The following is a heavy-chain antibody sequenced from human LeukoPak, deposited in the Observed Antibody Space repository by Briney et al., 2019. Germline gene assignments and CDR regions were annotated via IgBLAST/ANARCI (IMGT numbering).Heavy chain of an antibody. D-gene: IGHD2-21*02. CDR2: IKEDGSEK. J-gene: IGHJ5*02. V-gene: IGHV3-7*03. CDR1: GFTFSDYW. CDR3: ARGIVVVTAITPMYWFDP. Sequence: GGSLRLSCAVSGFTFSDYWMTWVRQAPGKGLEWVANIKEDGSEKYYVDSVKGRFTISRDNAKNSLYLQMNSLRAEDTAVYYCARGIVVVTAITPMYWFDPWGQGTLVTVSS.